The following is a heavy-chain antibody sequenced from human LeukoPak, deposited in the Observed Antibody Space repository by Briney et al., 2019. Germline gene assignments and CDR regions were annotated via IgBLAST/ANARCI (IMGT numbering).Heavy chain of an antibody. J-gene: IGHJ5*02. CDR1: RGTFSSYA. CDR2: IIPTFGTA. Sequence: SVKVSCKPSRGTFSSYALIWVRQAPGQGLEWMGGIIPTFGTAAYAQKFQGRVTISADESTSTAYMELSSLTSEDTAVYYCARDLAMVRGARYRPYNWFDPWGQGTLVTVSS. CDR3: ARDLAMVRGARYRPYNWFDP. D-gene: IGHD3-10*01. V-gene: IGHV1-69*13.